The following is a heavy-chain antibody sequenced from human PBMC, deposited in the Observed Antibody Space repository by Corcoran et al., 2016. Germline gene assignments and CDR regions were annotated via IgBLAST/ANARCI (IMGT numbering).Heavy chain of an antibody. CDR2: IKSKTDGGTT. CDR3: AMVRTGGFDP. CDR1: GVTFSDAW. Sequence: EGQLVETGGGLLKPGASLRLSCAVSGVTFSDAWMSWVRQAPGKGLEWVGRIKSKTDGGTTDYAAPVKGRFTISRDDSKNTLYLQMNSLKTEDTAVYYCAMVRTGGFDPWGQGTLVTVSS. V-gene: IGHV3-15*01. J-gene: IGHJ5*02. D-gene: IGHD3-10*01.